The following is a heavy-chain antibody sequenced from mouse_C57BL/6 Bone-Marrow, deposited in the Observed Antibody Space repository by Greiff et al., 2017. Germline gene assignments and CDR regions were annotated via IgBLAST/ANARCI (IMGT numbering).Heavy chain of an antibody. CDR2: IDPANGNT. V-gene: IGHV14-3*01. Sequence: EVQLKESVAELVRPGASVKLSCTASGFNIKNTYMHWVKQRPEQGLEWIGRIDPANGNTKYAPKFQGKATITADTSSNTAYLQLSSLTSEDTAIYYCARIPITTRINYYAMDYWCQGTSVTVSS. J-gene: IGHJ4*01. CDR1: GFNIKNTY. CDR3: ARIPITTRINYYAMDY. D-gene: IGHD1-1*01.